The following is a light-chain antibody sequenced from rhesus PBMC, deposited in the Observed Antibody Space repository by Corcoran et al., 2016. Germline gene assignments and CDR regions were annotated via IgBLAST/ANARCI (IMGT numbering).Light chain of an antibody. CDR1: QSLSNY. J-gene: IGKJ2*01. V-gene: IGKV1S9*01. Sequence: DIQMTQSPSSLSASVGDRVTITCQASQSLSNYLNWYQQKPGKIPKLLIYKASSLQSGIPSRFSGRGSGTDFTLTISSLQPEDFATYYCQQGYSYPSSFGQGTKVEIE. CDR3: QQGYSYPSS. CDR2: KAS.